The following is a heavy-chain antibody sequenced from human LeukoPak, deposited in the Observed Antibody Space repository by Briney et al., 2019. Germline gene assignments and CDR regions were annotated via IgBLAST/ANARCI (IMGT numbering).Heavy chain of an antibody. J-gene: IGHJ4*02. V-gene: IGHV3-74*01. CDR1: GLAFSAYK. CDR3: VVGGSPGY. D-gene: IGHD2-15*01. Sequence: GGSLRLTCAASGLAFSAYKMHWVRQAPRKGLVWVSRISTDGYTTDYADFVQGRFTASRDNTKNTWSLEMNSLRAEDTAVYYCVVGGSPGYWGQGTLVTVSS. CDR2: ISTDGYTT.